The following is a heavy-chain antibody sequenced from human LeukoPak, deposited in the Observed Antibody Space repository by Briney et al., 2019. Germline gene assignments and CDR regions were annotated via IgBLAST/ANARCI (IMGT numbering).Heavy chain of an antibody. CDR1: GFTVSSNY. Sequence: GGSLRLSCAASGFTVSSNYMRWIRQAPGKGLEWVSVIYSAGSTYYADSVKGRFTISRENSKNTLYLQMNSLRAEDTAVYYCAREPSGTYWLDYWGQGTLVTVSS. CDR2: IYSAGST. CDR3: AREPSGTYWLDY. D-gene: IGHD1-26*01. V-gene: IGHV3-66*02. J-gene: IGHJ4*02.